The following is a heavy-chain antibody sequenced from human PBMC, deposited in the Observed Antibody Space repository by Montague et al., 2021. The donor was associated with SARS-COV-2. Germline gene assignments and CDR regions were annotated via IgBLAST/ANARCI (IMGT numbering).Heavy chain of an antibody. J-gene: IGHJ6*02. CDR1: GFIFSSYD. D-gene: IGHD2-21*01. V-gene: IGHV3-48*03. CDR3: ARDRDWDDWCGMDV. Sequence: SLRLSCAASGFIFSSYDMNWVRQAPGKGLEWISYISSSGGGSTKHYTDXVKGRFTISRDNAKNSLNLQMNSLRVEDTAIYYCARDRDWDDWCGMDVWGQGTTVTVSS. CDR2: ISSSGGGSTK.